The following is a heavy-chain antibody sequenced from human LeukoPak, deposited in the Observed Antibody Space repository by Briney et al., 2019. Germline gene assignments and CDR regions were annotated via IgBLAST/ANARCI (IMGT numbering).Heavy chain of an antibody. J-gene: IGHJ4*02. CDR1: EFTFSRYG. CDR3: AKDEPYKWGVRETVTGYYDY. CDR2: IRFDGNNQ. V-gene: IGHV3-30*02. D-gene: IGHD2-21*02. Sequence: PGWSLRLSRTSSEFTFSRYGMHEVRQAPGKGLEWVAFIRFDGNNQYYGDSVKGRFTISRDNSKNTMFLQMNSLRVADTAVYYCAKDEPYKWGVRETVTGYYDYWGQGTLVTVSS.